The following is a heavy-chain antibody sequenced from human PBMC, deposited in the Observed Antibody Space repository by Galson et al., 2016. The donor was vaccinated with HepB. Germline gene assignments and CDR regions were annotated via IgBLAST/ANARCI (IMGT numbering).Heavy chain of an antibody. CDR3: AKDRSVVVIPYFDS. D-gene: IGHD2-21*01. CDR1: GFTFSSYS. CDR2: ISGSGEST. V-gene: IGHV3-23*01. Sequence: SLRLSCAASGFTFSSYSMNWVRQAPGKGLEWVSSISGSGESTFYTDSVRGRFTVSRDKSKNTLYLHMIGLRAEDTALYYCAKDRSVVVIPYFDSWGQGTLVSVSS. J-gene: IGHJ4*02.